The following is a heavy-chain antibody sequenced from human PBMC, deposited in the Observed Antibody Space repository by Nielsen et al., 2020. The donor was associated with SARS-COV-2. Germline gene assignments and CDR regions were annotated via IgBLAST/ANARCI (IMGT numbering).Heavy chain of an antibody. CDR3: ARASELRYFDW. CDR2: ISHRGST. V-gene: IGHV4-34*01. Sequence: RQAPGKGLEWVGEISHRGSTNYSPSLKSRVTISVDTSKNQFSLKLTSVTAADTAVYYCARASELRYFDWLGQGTLVTVSS. J-gene: IGHJ4*02. D-gene: IGHD3-9*01.